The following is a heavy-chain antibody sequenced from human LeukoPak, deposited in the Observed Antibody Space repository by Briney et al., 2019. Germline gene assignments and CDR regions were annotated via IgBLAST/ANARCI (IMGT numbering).Heavy chain of an antibody. V-gene: IGHV4-39*01. CDR3: ARTHSDFWSGYPLRFDP. CDR1: GGSISSSSYY. Sequence: SETLSLTCTVSGGSISSSSYYWGWIRQPPGKGLEWIGSIYYSGSTYYNPSLKSRVTISVDTSKNQFFLKLSSVTAADTAVYYCARTHSDFWSGYPLRFDPWGQGTLVTVSS. CDR2: IYYSGST. D-gene: IGHD3-3*01. J-gene: IGHJ5*02.